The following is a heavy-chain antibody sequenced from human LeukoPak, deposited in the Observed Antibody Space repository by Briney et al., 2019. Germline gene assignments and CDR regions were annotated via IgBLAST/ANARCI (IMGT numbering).Heavy chain of an antibody. D-gene: IGHD3-16*02. CDR2: INHSGST. J-gene: IGHJ4*02. Sequence: SETLSLTCAVYGGSFRGYYWSWIRQAPGKGLEWIGEINHSGSTNYNPSLKSRVTISVDTSKNQFSLKLSSVTAADTAVYYCARGRGWYDYVWGSYRLFDYWGQGTLVTVSS. V-gene: IGHV4-34*01. CDR3: ARGRGWYDYVWGSYRLFDY. CDR1: GGSFRGYY.